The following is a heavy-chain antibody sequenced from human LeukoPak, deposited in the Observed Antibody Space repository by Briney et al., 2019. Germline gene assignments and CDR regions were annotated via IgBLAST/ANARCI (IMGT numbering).Heavy chain of an antibody. CDR1: GYTFTGYY. D-gene: IGHD6-19*01. CDR3: ARGSYSSGWVQKGPYLFY. CDR2: ISPNSGGT. V-gene: IGHV1-2*02. J-gene: IGHJ4*02. Sequence: ASVKVSCKASGYTFTGYYMHWVRQAPRQGLEWMGWISPNSGGTNYAQKFRGRVTMTRDTSISTAYMELSRLRSVDTAVYYCARGSYSSGWVQKGPYLFYWGQGTLVTVSS.